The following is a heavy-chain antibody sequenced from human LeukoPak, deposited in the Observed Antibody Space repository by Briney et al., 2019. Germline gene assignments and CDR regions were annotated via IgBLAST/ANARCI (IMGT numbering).Heavy chain of an antibody. CDR3: ATTYYYAGEVY. J-gene: IGHJ4*02. V-gene: IGHV4-34*01. CDR2: INHSGST. CDR1: GGSFSGYY. D-gene: IGHD3-10*01. Sequence: PSETLSLTCAVYGGSFSGYYWSWIRQPPGKGLEWIGEINHSGSTNYNPSLKSRVTISVDTSKNQFSLKLSSVTAADTAVYYCATTYYYAGEVYWGQGTLVTVSS.